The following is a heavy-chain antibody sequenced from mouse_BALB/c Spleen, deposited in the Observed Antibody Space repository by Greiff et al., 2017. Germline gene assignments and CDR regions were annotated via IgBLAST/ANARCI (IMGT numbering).Heavy chain of an antibody. D-gene: IGHD2-10*02. V-gene: IGHV5-4*02. CDR2: ISDGGSYT. Sequence: EVQLVESGGGLVKPGGSLKLSCAASGFTFSDYYMYWVRQTPEKRLEWVATISDGGSYTYYPDSVKGRFTISRDNAKNNLYLQMSSLKSEDTAMYYCARGEYGNSFDYWGQGTTLTVSS. CDR3: ARGEYGNSFDY. J-gene: IGHJ2*01. CDR1: GFTFSDYY.